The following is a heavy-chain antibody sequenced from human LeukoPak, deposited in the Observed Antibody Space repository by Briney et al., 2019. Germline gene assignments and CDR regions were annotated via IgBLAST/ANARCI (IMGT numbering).Heavy chain of an antibody. CDR1: GFTFSSYG. CDR3: AKDSTYYYDSSGHPGDY. D-gene: IGHD3-22*01. CDR2: IRYDGSNK. J-gene: IGHJ4*02. Sequence: PGGSLRLSCAASGFTFSSYGMHWVRQAPGKGLEWVAFIRYDGSNKYYADSVKGRFTISRDNSKNTLYLQMNSLRAEDTAVYYCAKDSTYYYDSSGHPGDYWGQGTLVTVSS. V-gene: IGHV3-30*02.